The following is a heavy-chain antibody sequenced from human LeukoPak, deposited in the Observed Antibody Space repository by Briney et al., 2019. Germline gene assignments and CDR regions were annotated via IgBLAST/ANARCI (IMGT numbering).Heavy chain of an antibody. D-gene: IGHD3-16*01. Sequence: GGSLRLSCAASGFTVNSNYMSWVRQAPGKGLEWVSVIYSDDSANYADSVRGRFTISRDNSKNTLYLQMNSLRAEDTAVYYCARLGGYWGQGTLVTVSS. J-gene: IGHJ4*02. CDR1: GFTVNSNY. CDR2: IYSDDSA. CDR3: ARLGGY. V-gene: IGHV3-66*04.